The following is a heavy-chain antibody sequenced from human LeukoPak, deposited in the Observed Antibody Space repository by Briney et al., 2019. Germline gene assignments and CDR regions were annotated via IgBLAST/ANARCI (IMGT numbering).Heavy chain of an antibody. V-gene: IGHV3-7*01. J-gene: IGHJ1*01. D-gene: IGHD3-10*01. CDR3: ATSYRWFHEH. Sequence: GGSLRLSCAASGFRFSSYWMAWVRQAPGKGLEWVANINQGGNEKYYVESAKGRFTVSRDSAKNSVFLQMNSLRVEDTAVYYCATSYRWFHEHWGQGTMVTISS. CDR1: GFRFSSYW. CDR2: INQGGNEK.